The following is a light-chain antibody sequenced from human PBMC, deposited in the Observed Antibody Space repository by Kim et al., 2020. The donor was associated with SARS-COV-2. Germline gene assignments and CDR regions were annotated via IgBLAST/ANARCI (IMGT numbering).Light chain of an antibody. CDR2: AVS. CDR1: QGISSY. J-gene: IGKJ4*01. V-gene: IGKV1-16*01. CDR3: QQYNSYPLT. Sequence: ASVGDRVTITCRASQGISSYLAWFQQKTGKVPKSLIYAVSTLQSGVPSRFSGSRSGTDFTLTISSLQPEDFATYYCQQYNSYPLTFGGGTKVDIK.